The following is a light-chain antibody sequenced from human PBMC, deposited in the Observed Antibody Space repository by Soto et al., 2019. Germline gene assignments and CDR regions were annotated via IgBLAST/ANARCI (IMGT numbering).Light chain of an antibody. CDR2: KAS. Sequence: DIQMTQSPSTLSGSVGDRVTITCRASQTISSWLAWYQQKPGKAPKLLIYKASTLRSGVPSRFSGSGSGTAFTLTISSLQPDDFATYYCQHYNIYSEAFGQGTKVELK. J-gene: IGKJ1*01. CDR3: QHYNIYSEA. CDR1: QTISSW. V-gene: IGKV1-5*03.